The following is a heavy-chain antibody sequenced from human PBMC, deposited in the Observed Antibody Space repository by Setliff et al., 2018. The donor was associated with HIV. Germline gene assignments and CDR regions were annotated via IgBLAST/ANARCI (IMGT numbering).Heavy chain of an antibody. D-gene: IGHD2-2*01. V-gene: IGHV3-73*01. CDR2: IRNKGNSYAT. J-gene: IGHJ5*02. Sequence: PGGSLRLSCAASGFTFSGSAVHWVRQASGRGLELVGRIRNKGNSYATTYAASVKGRFTISRDDSKNTAFLQMNSLKTEDTAVYYCSASGDADCGTSSCTNWFDPWGQGTLVTVSS. CDR3: SASGDADCGTSSCTNWFDP. CDR1: GFTFSGSA.